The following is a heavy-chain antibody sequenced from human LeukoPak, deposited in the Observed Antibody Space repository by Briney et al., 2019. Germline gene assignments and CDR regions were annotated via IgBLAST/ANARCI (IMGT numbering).Heavy chain of an antibody. CDR1: GLTFNNYA. Sequence: GGSLRLSCAVSGLTFNNYAMSWVRQAPGKGLEWVSAISGSGGSTYYADSVKGRFTISRDNSKNTLYLQMNSLRAEDTAVYYCARSWIQLWSSKQFDYWGQGTLVTVSS. CDR2: ISGSGGST. CDR3: ARSWIQLWSSKQFDY. D-gene: IGHD5-18*01. J-gene: IGHJ4*02. V-gene: IGHV3-23*01.